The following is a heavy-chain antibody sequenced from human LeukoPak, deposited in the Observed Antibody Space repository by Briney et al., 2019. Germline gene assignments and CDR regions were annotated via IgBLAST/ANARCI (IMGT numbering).Heavy chain of an antibody. D-gene: IGHD1-7*01. J-gene: IGHJ6*02. CDR1: GFTFSSYS. CDR2: ISSSSSYI. V-gene: IGHV3-21*01. CDR3: ARDSGTQGPYYYGLDV. Sequence: GGSLRLSCAASGFTFSSYSMNWVRQAPGKGLEWVSSISSSSSYIYYADSVKGRFTISRDNAKNSLYLQMNSLRPEDTAVYYCARDSGTQGPYYYGLDVWGQGTTVTVSS.